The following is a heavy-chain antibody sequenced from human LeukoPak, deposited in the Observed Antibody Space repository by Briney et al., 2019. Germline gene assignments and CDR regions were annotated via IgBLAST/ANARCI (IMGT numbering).Heavy chain of an antibody. D-gene: IGHD6-13*01. J-gene: IGHJ2*01. CDR3: ARYSSTWPYWYFDL. Sequence: SETLSLTCAVYGGSFSGYSWGWIRQPPGKGLEWIGYIYHSGSTYYDPSLKSRVTISVDRSKNQFSLKLTSVTAADTAVYYCARYSSTWPYWYFDLWGRGTLVTVSS. CDR2: IYHSGST. CDR1: GGSFSGYS. V-gene: IGHV4-30-2*01.